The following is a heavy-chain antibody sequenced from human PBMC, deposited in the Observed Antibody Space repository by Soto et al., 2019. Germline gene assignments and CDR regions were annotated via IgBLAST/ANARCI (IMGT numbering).Heavy chain of an antibody. CDR1: GGSVSSGSYY. CDR3: AGTILTGYYTFDY. CDR2: IYYSGST. D-gene: IGHD3-9*01. Sequence: LSLTCTVSGGSVSSGSYYWSWIRQPPGKGLEWIGYIYYSGSTNYNPSLKSRVTISVDTSKNQFSLKLSSVTAADTAVYYCAGTILTGYYTFDYWGQGTPVTVYS. J-gene: IGHJ4*02. V-gene: IGHV4-61*01.